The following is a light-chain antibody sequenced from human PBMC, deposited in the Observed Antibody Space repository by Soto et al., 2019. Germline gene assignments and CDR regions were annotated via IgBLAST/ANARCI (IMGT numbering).Light chain of an antibody. V-gene: IGLV2-8*01. CDR1: SSDVGAYNY. Sequence: QSALTQPPSPSGSPGQSVTISCTGTSSDVGAYNYVSWYQQHPGKAPKLVIYEVSKRPSGVPDRFSGSKSGNTASLTVSGLQAEDEADYYCSSHAGSKRVFGTGTKVTVL. CDR3: SSHAGSKRV. CDR2: EVS. J-gene: IGLJ1*01.